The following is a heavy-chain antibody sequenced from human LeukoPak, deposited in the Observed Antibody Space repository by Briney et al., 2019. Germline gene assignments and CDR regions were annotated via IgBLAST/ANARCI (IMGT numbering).Heavy chain of an antibody. V-gene: IGHV4-30-4*07. CDR2: IYYSGST. J-gene: IGHJ5*02. CDR3: ARSQFYGSGSYQGRWFDP. CDR1: GGSISSGDYS. D-gene: IGHD3-10*01. Sequence: PPETLSLTCAVSGGSISSGDYSWSWIRQPPGKGLEWIGNIYYSGSTYYNPSLKSRVNISVDTSKNQFSLKLTSVTAADTAVYYCARSQFYGSGSYQGRWFDPWGQGTLVTVSS.